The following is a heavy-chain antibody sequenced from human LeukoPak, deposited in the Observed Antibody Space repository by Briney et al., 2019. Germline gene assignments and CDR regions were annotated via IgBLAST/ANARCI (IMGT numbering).Heavy chain of an antibody. J-gene: IGHJ4*02. V-gene: IGHV4-38-2*01. Sequence: PSETLSLTCAGSGFSLSSGYSWGWIRQPPGKGLEWIGSIRHSGRTYYNRSLKSRVTISVDTSKNQFSLKLSSVTAADTAVYYCARLKGDLLDYWGQGTLVTVSS. CDR1: GFSLSSGYS. D-gene: IGHD3-16*01. CDR2: IRHSGRT. CDR3: ARLKGDLLDY.